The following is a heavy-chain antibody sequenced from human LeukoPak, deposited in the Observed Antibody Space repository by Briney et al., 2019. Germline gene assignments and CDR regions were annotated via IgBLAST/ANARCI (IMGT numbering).Heavy chain of an antibody. D-gene: IGHD5-12*01. V-gene: IGHV4-34*01. CDR1: GGSFSGYY. CDR3: ARVGGGSGYDNFDY. J-gene: IGHJ4*02. Sequence: SETLSLTCAVYGGSFSGYYWSWIRQPPGKGLEWIGEINHSGSTNYNPSLKSRVTISVGTSKNQFSLKLSSVTAADTAVYYCARVGGGSGYDNFDYWGQGTLVTVSS. CDR2: INHSGST.